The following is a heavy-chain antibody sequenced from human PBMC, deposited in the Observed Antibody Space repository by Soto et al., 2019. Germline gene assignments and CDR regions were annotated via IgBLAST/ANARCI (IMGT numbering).Heavy chain of an antibody. CDR1: GFSLSNAGMG. CDR3: ASTYSTSWYWFDP. V-gene: IGHV2-26*04. Sequence: QVTVKESGPVLVKPTETLTLTCTVSGFSLSNAGMGVSWIRQPPGKALEWPAHIFSNDEKSYSTSLKSRLTISKDTSKGQVVLTMTNMDPVDTATYYCASTYSTSWYWFDPWGQGTLVTVSS. CDR2: IFSNDEK. J-gene: IGHJ5*02. D-gene: IGHD6-13*01.